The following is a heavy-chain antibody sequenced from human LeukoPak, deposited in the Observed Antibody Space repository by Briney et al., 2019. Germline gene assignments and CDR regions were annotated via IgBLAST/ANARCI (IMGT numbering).Heavy chain of an antibody. D-gene: IGHD3-3*02. Sequence: TSETLSLTCAVYGGSFSGYYWSWIRQPPGKGLEWSGEINHSGSTNYNPSLKSRVTISVDTSKNQFSLKLSSVTAADTAVYYCARGISGYWGQGTLVTVSS. CDR3: ARGISGY. CDR1: GGSFSGYY. CDR2: INHSGST. V-gene: IGHV4-34*01. J-gene: IGHJ4*02.